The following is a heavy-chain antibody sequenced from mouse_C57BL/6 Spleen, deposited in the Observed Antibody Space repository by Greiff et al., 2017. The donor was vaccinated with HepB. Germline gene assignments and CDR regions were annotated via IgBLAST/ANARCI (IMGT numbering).Heavy chain of an antibody. V-gene: IGHV14-4*01. CDR3: TNKGVNYEYFDV. D-gene: IGHD2-1*01. CDR1: GFNIKDDY. CDR2: IDPENGDN. Sequence: VQLKQSGAELVRPGASVKLSCTASGFNIKDDYMHWVKQRPEQGLEWIGWIDPENGDNEYASKFQGKATITADTSSTTAYLQRSSLTSEDTAFYYWTNKGVNYEYFDVWGTGTTVTVSS. J-gene: IGHJ1*03.